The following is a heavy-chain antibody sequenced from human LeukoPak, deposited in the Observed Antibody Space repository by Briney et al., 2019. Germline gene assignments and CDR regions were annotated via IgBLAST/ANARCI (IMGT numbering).Heavy chain of an antibody. V-gene: IGHV4-39*02. CDR2: IYYSGTT. CDR3: ARDPAYSSSSIIVYYFDY. Sequence: SETLSLTCTVSGGSISSGSYYWGWIRQPPGKGLEWIGSIYYSGTTYYNPSLKSRVTISVDTSKNQFSLKLSSVTAADTAVYYCARDPAYSSSSIIVYYFDYWGQGTLVTVSS. D-gene: IGHD6-6*01. J-gene: IGHJ4*02. CDR1: GGSISSGSYY.